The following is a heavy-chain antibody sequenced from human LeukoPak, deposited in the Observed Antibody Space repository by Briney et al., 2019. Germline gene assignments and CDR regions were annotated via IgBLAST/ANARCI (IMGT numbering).Heavy chain of an antibody. Sequence: PGGSLRLSCAASGFTFSGSAMHWVRQASGKGLEWVGRIRSKANSYATAYAASVKGRFTISRDDSKNTAYLQMNSLKTEDTAVYYCTRLPGDCSGGSCYSNYFDYWGQGTVVTVSS. D-gene: IGHD2-15*01. V-gene: IGHV3-73*01. CDR1: GFTFSGSA. CDR2: IRSKANSYAT. CDR3: TRLPGDCSGGSCYSNYFDY. J-gene: IGHJ4*02.